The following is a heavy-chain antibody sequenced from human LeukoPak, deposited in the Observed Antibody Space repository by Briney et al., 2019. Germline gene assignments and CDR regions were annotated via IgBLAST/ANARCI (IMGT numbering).Heavy chain of an antibody. J-gene: IGHJ6*02. D-gene: IGHD3-22*01. V-gene: IGHV1-46*01. Sequence: ASVKVSCKASGYTFTSYYMHWVRQAPGQGLEWMGIINPSGGSTSYAQKFQGRVTMTRDTSTSTVYMELSSLRSDDTAVYYCARGYYDSGGYYYYYYGMDVWGQGTTVTVSS. CDR2: INPSGGST. CDR3: ARGYYDSGGYYYYYYGMDV. CDR1: GYTFTSYY.